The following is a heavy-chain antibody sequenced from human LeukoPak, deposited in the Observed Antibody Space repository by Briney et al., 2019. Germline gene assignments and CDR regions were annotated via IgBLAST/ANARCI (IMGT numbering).Heavy chain of an antibody. CDR2: IKSKTDGGTT. CDR1: GFTFGNAW. D-gene: IGHD3-10*01. Sequence: GGSLRLSCAASGFTFGNAWMSWVRQAPGKGLEWAGRIKSKTDGGTTDYSAPVKGRFTISRDDSKNTLYLQVNSLQTEDTAVYYCTTGGAMVRGALFWGQGTLVTVSS. V-gene: IGHV3-15*01. J-gene: IGHJ4*02. CDR3: TTGGAMVRGALF.